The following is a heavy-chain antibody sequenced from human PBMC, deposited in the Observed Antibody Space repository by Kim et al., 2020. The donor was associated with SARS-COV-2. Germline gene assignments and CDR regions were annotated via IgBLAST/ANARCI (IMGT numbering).Heavy chain of an antibody. CDR2: IYYSGST. J-gene: IGHJ4*02. D-gene: IGHD3-3*01. CDR3: ARAGGGFLEWSPYFDY. Sequence: SETLSLTCTVSGGSISSGGYYWSWIRQHPGKGLEWIGYIYYSGSTYYNPSLKSRVTISVDTSKNQFSLKLSSVTAADTAVYYCARAGGGFLEWSPYFDYWGQGTLVTVSS. V-gene: IGHV4-31*03. CDR1: GGSISSGGYY.